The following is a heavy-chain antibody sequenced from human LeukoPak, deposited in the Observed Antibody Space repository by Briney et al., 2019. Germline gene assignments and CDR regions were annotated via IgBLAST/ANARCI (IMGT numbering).Heavy chain of an antibody. Sequence: GGSLRLSCAASGFTFSDYYMSWIRQAPGKGLEWVSYISNGGSIIYYADSVKGRFTISRDNAKSSLYLQMNSLRAEDTAVYYCARRDCDSIKCRGSNWFDPWGQGTLVSVPS. CDR3: ARRDCDSIKCRGSNWFDP. CDR2: ISNGGSII. CDR1: GFTFSDYY. V-gene: IGHV3-11*04. J-gene: IGHJ5*02. D-gene: IGHD3-22*01.